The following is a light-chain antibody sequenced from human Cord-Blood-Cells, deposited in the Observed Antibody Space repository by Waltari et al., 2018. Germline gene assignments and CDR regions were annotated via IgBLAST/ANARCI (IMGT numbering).Light chain of an antibody. J-gene: IGLJ3*02. Sequence: QSALTQPASVSGSPGQSITISCTGTSSDVGGYNYVSWYQQHPGKAPKLMCYDVSNRPSGVSNRFSGSESGNTASLTISGLQAEDEADYYCSSYTSSSTLVFGGGTKLTVL. CDR2: DVS. V-gene: IGLV2-14*01. CDR1: SSDVGGYNY. CDR3: SSYTSSSTLV.